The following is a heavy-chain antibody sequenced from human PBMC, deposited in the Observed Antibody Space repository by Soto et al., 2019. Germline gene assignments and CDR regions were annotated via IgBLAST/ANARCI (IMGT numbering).Heavy chain of an antibody. CDR1: GYSFTTYW. D-gene: IGHD6-13*01. CDR2: IDPSDSYT. Sequence: PGESLKISCKGSGYSFTTYWINWVRQMPGKGLEWMGRIDPSDSYTNYSPSFQGHVTISADKTISTAYLQWSSLKASDTAVYYCARQGGSSPNRVWGQGTKVTVSS. J-gene: IGHJ6*02. CDR3: ARQGGSSPNRV. V-gene: IGHV5-10-1*01.